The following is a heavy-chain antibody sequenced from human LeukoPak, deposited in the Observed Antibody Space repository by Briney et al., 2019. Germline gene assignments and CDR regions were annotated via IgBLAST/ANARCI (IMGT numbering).Heavy chain of an antibody. J-gene: IGHJ4*02. Sequence: SVKVSCKASGGTFSNYAINWVRQAPGQGLEWMGGVIPLFETTNYAQKFQGRVTITADESTSTAYMELSSLTSDDAAVYYCARGDTAPAGTGYYFDYWGQATLVTVSS. CDR2: VIPLFETT. V-gene: IGHV1-69*01. D-gene: IGHD6-13*01. CDR3: ARGDTAPAGTGYYFDY. CDR1: GGTFSNYA.